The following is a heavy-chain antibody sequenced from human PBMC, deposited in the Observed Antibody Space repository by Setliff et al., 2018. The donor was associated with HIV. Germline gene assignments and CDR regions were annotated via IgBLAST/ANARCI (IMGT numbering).Heavy chain of an antibody. CDR2: IHYTGNT. CDR3: ARHWNYDTGLDPFDI. CDR1: GASTSSYY. V-gene: IGHV4-59*08. J-gene: IGHJ3*02. D-gene: IGHD3-22*01. Sequence: KPSETLSLTCTVSGASTSSYYWSWIRRPPGKGLEWIGFIHYTGNTNYNPSLKSRVTMSTDTSKNQLSLKLNSVTAADTAVYYCARHWNYDTGLDPFDIWGQGTMVTVSS.